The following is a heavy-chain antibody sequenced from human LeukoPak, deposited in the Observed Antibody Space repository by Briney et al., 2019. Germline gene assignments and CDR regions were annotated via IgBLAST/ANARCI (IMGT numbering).Heavy chain of an antibody. CDR1: GYSVNNIYY. Sequence: SETLSVTCSVSGYSVNNIYYWDWIRQPPGKGLEFIGSINHDGSTYYNSALKSRVTISVDTSKNQFSLKLSSVTAADTAVYYCARVYYGSGSYPLNDALDIWGQGTMVTVSS. CDR3: ARVYYGSGSYPLNDALDI. CDR2: INHDGST. D-gene: IGHD3-10*01. J-gene: IGHJ3*02. V-gene: IGHV4-38-2*02.